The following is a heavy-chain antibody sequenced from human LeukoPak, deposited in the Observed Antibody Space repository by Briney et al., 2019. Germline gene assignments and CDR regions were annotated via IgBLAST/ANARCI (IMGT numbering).Heavy chain of an antibody. V-gene: IGHV1-18*01. CDR1: PDTFTRYG. CDR3: ATTTATSGSSLY. Sequence: ASVKVSCKASPDTFTRYGITWVRQAPGQGLEWMGWIRAYNGDTNYAQKFQGRVTMTAERSTNTAYMELRGLTFDDTAVFYCATTTATSGSSLYWGQGTLVTVSS. CDR2: IRAYNGDT. D-gene: IGHD6-19*01. J-gene: IGHJ4*02.